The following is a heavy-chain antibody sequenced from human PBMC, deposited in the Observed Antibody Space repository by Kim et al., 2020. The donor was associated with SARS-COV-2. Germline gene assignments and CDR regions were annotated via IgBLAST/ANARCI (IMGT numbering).Heavy chain of an antibody. Sequence: GGSLRLSCAASGFTFSSYAMSWVRQAPGKGLEWVSAISGSGGSTYYADSVKGRFTISRDNSKNTLYLQMNSLRAEDTAVYYCAKLTKYVLRFLDDAFDIWGQGTMVTVSS. V-gene: IGHV3-23*01. J-gene: IGHJ3*02. CDR3: AKLTKYVLRFLDDAFDI. CDR2: ISGSGGST. CDR1: GFTFSSYA. D-gene: IGHD3-3*01.